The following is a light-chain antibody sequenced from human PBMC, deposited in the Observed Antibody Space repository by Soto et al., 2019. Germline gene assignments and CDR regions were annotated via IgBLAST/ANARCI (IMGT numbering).Light chain of an antibody. Sequence: EIVLTQSPGTLSLSPGQRATLSCRASQRITNNFLAWCQQKPGLDPRLLIPGASTRASGVPDRFSGGGSGTDFVRTIRRLEPEDFAVYFCQQYGRSPFTFGQGPNLQIQ. V-gene: IGKV3-20*01. CDR3: QQYGRSPFT. CDR2: GAS. CDR1: QRITNNF. J-gene: IGKJ2*01.